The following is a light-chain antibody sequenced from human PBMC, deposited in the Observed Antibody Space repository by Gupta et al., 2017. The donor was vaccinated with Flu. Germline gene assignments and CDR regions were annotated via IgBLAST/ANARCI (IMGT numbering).Light chain of an antibody. CDR3: SSYTTSSTYV. J-gene: IGLJ1*01. CDR1: SSDVGAYNR. V-gene: IGLV2-18*02. CDR2: EVS. Sequence: QSALTQPPSVSGSPRQSVTLACTGTSSDVGAYNRVSWYQQPPGTAPKLMIFEVSNRPSGVPDRFSGSKSGNTASLTISGLQAEDEADYYCSSYTTSSTYVFGTGTKVTVL.